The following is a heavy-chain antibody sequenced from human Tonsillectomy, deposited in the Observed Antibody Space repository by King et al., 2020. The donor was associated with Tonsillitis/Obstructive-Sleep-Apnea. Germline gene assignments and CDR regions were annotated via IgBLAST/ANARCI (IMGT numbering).Heavy chain of an antibody. V-gene: IGHV1-46*01. D-gene: IGHD2-2*01. CDR2: INPSDGIT. CDR3: ARDDVVGRYIDY. J-gene: IGHJ4*02. CDR1: GYTLTRYY. Sequence: QLVQSGAEVKKPGASVKVSCKASGYTLTRYYIHWIRQAPRQGLEWMGIINPSDGITTYAQKFQGRVTMTRDTSTSTVYMELSSLRSDDTAVYYCARDDVVGRYIDYCGQGTLVTVSS.